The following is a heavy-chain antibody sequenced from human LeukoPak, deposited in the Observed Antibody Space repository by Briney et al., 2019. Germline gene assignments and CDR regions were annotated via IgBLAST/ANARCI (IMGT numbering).Heavy chain of an antibody. CDR1: GGSISSSSYY. V-gene: IGHV4-39*01. CDR2: IYYSGST. CDR3: ARVQYYYDSSGYYSGYYYYYMDV. Sequence: PSETLSLTCTVSGGSISSSSYYWGWICQPPGKGLEWIGSIYYSGSTYYNPSLKSRVTISVDTSKNQFSLKLSSVTAADTAVYYCARVQYYYDSSGYYSGYYYYYMDVWGKGTTVTVSS. J-gene: IGHJ6*03. D-gene: IGHD3-22*01.